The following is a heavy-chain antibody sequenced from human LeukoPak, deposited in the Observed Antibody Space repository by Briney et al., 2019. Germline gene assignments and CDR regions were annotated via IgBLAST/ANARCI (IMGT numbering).Heavy chain of an antibody. V-gene: IGHV1-69*05. Sequence: GASVKVSCKASGGTFSSYAISWVRQAPGQGLEWMGGIIPIFGTANYAQKFQGRVTITTDESTSTAYMELSSLRSEDTAVYYCARARYCSSTSCYGEVPNYYYMDVWGKGTTVTVSS. J-gene: IGHJ6*03. D-gene: IGHD2-2*01. CDR2: IIPIFGTA. CDR1: GGTFSSYA. CDR3: ARARYCSSTSCYGEVPNYYYMDV.